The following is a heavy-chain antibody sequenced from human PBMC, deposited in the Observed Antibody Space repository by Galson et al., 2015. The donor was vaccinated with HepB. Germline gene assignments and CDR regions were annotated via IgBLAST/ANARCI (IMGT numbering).Heavy chain of an antibody. CDR1: GFTFSSFA. CDR3: AKTCGTSCYTDY. CDR2: ISGSGGNT. D-gene: IGHD2-2*02. V-gene: IGHV3-23*01. Sequence: SLRLSCAASGFTFSSFAMSWVRQAPGKGLEWVSTISGSGGNTYYADSVKGRFTISRDNSKNTLYLQMNSLRAEDTAVYYCAKTCGTSCYTDYWGQGTLVTVSS. J-gene: IGHJ4*02.